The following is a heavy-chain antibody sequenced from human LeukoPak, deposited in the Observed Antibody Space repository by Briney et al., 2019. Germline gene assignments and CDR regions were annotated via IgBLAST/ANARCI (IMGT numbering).Heavy chain of an antibody. J-gene: IGHJ2*01. CDR3: ARDQGRGARYDWYFDL. D-gene: IGHD1-1*01. CDR1: GYTFTSYD. CDR2: INPSGGST. V-gene: IGHV1-46*01. Sequence: GASVKVSCKASGYTFTSYDINWVRQAPGQGLEWMGIINPSGGSTSYAQKFQGRVTMTRDTSTSTVYMELSSLRSEDTAVYYCARDQGRGARYDWYFDLWGRGTLVTVSS.